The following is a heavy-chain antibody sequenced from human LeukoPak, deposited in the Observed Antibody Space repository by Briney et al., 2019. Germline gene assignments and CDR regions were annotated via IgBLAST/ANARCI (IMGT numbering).Heavy chain of an antibody. V-gene: IGHV3-23*01. Sequence: GGSLRLSCAASGFIFSNYGMNWVRQAPGKGLDWVSSISGSGSSTYYAESVKGRVTISRDNSQNTLYLQMNSLRAEDTAIYYCAKDSSGDYYTSDSWGQGTLVTVSS. D-gene: IGHD4-17*01. CDR2: ISGSGSST. J-gene: IGHJ4*02. CDR1: GFIFSNYG. CDR3: AKDSSGDYYTSDS.